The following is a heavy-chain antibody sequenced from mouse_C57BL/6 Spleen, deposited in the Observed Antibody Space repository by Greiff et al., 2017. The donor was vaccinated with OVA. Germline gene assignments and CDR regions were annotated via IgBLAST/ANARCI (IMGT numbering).Heavy chain of an antibody. CDR3: ARAPIYYGSSYDWYFDV. D-gene: IGHD1-1*01. CDR2: ISSGSSTI. Sequence: EVKLVESGGGLVKPGGSLKLSCAASGFTFSDYGMHWVRQAPEKGLEWVAYISSGSSTIYYADTVKGRFTISRDNAKNTLLLQMTSLRSEDTAMYYCARAPIYYGSSYDWYFDVWGTGTTVTVSS. CDR1: GFTFSDYG. V-gene: IGHV5-17*01. J-gene: IGHJ1*03.